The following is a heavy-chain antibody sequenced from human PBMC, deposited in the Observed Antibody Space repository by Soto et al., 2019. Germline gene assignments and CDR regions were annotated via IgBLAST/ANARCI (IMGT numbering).Heavy chain of an antibody. J-gene: IGHJ4*02. V-gene: IGHV3-9*01. CDR1: GFTFDDYV. CDR2: ISWNSGSV. CDR3: AKDGLVWGSYPGSYYFDY. Sequence: PGGSLRLSCAASGFTFDDYVMHWVRQAPGKGLEWVSGISWNSGSVGYADSVKGRFTISRDNAKNSLYLQMNSLRAEDTAFYYCAKDGLVWGSYPGSYYFDYWGQGALVTVSS. D-gene: IGHD3-16*01.